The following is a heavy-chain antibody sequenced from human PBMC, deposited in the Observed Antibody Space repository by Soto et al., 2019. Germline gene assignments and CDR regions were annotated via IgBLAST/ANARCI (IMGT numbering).Heavy chain of an antibody. CDR3: ARPRATPAGYSYSGWDNWFDP. J-gene: IGHJ5*02. Sequence: ASVKVSCKASGYTFTNFGISWVRQAPGQGLEWMGWISAYNGNTNYAQNFQGRVTMTTDTSTSTAYMELRSLRSDDTAVYYCARPRATPAGYSYSGWDNWFDPWGQGTLVTVSS. CDR2: ISAYNGNT. V-gene: IGHV1-18*01. CDR1: GYTFTNFG. D-gene: IGHD5-18*01.